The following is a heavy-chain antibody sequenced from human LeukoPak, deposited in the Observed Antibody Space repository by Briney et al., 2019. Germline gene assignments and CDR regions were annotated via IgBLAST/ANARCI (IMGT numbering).Heavy chain of an antibody. D-gene: IGHD2-21*01. CDR3: ARSHIVVVGAFDI. Sequence: GGSLRLSCAASGFTFSSYSMNWVRQAPGKGLEWVSYISSSSSTIYYADSVKGRFTISRDNAKNSLYLRMNSLRAEDTAVYYCARSHIVVVGAFDIWGQGTMVTVSS. V-gene: IGHV3-48*04. CDR2: ISSSSSTI. CDR1: GFTFSSYS. J-gene: IGHJ3*02.